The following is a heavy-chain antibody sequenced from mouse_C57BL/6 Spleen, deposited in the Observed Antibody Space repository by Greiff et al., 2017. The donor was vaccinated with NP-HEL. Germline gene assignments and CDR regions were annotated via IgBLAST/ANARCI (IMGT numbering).Heavy chain of an antibody. CDR1: GYTFTDYY. Sequence: EVQLQQSGPELVKPGASVKISCKASGYTFTDYYMNWVKQSHGKSLEWIGDINPNNGGTSYNQKFKGKATLTVDKSSSTAYMELRSLTSEDSAVYYCARPFTTVAPDAMDDWGQGTSVTVSS. CDR2: INPNNGGT. V-gene: IGHV1-26*01. J-gene: IGHJ4*01. D-gene: IGHD1-1*01. CDR3: ARPFTTVAPDAMDD.